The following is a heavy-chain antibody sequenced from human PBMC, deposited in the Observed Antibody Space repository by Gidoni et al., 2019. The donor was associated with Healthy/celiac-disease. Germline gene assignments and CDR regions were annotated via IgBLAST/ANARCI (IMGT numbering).Heavy chain of an antibody. D-gene: IGHD1-26*01. CDR2: IWYDGSNK. Sequence: QVQLVESGGAVVQPVRSLSRSCAASGFTFSSHGMTWVRQAPGKGLEWVAVIWYDGSNKYYADSVKGRLTISRDKSKNTLYVQMNSRRGEETAVYYCARAGWDRGSYYVFHDAFDIWGQGTMVTVSS. CDR3: ARAGWDRGSYYVFHDAFDI. V-gene: IGHV3-33*01. J-gene: IGHJ3*02. CDR1: GFTFSSHG.